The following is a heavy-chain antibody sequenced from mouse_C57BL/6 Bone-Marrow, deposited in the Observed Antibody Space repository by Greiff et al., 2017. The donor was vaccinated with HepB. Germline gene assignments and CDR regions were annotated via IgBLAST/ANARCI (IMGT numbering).Heavy chain of an antibody. V-gene: IGHV2-6-1*01. Sequence: QVQLKESGPGLVALSQSLSITCTVSGFSLTSYGVHWVRQPPGKGLEWLVVIWSDGSTTYNSALKSRLSISKDNSKSQVFLKMNSLQTDDTAMYYCARHNGYFYYAMDYWGQGTSVTVSS. CDR3: ARHNGYFYYAMDY. CDR1: GFSLTSYG. J-gene: IGHJ4*01. CDR2: IWSDGST. D-gene: IGHD2-3*01.